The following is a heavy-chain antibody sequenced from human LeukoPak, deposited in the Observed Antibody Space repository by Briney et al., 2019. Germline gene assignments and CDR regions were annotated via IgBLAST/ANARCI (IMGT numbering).Heavy chain of an antibody. Sequence: GESLKISCRASGYSFSTYWIGWVRHMPGKGLDWMGVIYPSDSDTRYSPSFQGQVTISADKSISTAYLQWSSLKASDTAMYYCARGGYSGYEFDCWGQGTLVTVSS. D-gene: IGHD5-12*01. CDR3: ARGGYSGYEFDC. CDR1: GYSFSTYW. CDR2: IYPSDSDT. V-gene: IGHV5-51*01. J-gene: IGHJ4*02.